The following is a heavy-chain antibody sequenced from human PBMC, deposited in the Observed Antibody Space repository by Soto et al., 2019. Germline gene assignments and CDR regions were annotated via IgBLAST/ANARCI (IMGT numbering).Heavy chain of an antibody. CDR2: IIPVFGTA. J-gene: IGHJ6*02. Sequence: QAQLVQSGAEVKKPGSSVKVSRKASGGPYNSFAISWVRQAPGQGLEWIGGIIPVFGTATYAQKFKGRVTITAEESTSTAYMELSSLTSEDTAVYYCARFLGGAGSYYDGQNYNYYNGMDVWGQGTTVTVSS. V-gene: IGHV1-69*01. CDR3: ARFLGGAGSYYDGQNYNYYNGMDV. CDR1: GGPYNSFA. D-gene: IGHD3-10*01.